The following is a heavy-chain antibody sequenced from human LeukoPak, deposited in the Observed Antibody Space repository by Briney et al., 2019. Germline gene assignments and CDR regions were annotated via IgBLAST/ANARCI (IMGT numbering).Heavy chain of an antibody. D-gene: IGHD6-6*01. CDR2: ISTYNANT. Sequence: ASVKVSCKTSGYTFTSYGISWVRQAPGQGVEWMGWISTYNANTNYAQKLQGRVTLTTDTSTSTVYMELRSLRSDDTAIYYCARGLYSSSSDYWGQGTLVTVSS. V-gene: IGHV1-18*01. CDR1: GYTFTSYG. J-gene: IGHJ4*02. CDR3: ARGLYSSSSDY.